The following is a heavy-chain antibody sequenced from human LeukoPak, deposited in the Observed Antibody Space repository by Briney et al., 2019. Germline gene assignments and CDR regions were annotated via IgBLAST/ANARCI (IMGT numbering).Heavy chain of an antibody. CDR1: GYTFTSYG. J-gene: IGHJ4*02. V-gene: IGHV1-18*01. D-gene: IGHD4-17*01. CDR3: ARGPVNFDY. CDR2: MSAYNANP. Sequence: GASVKVSCKASGYTFTSYGISWVRQAPGQGLEGMGWMSAYNANPNYAQKLQGRVTLTTHTTTSTAYMELRSLRSDDTAVYYCARGPVNFDYWGQGTLVTVSS.